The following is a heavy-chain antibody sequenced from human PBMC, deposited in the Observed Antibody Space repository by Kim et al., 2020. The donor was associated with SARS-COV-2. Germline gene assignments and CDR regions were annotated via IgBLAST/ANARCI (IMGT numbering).Heavy chain of an antibody. CDR1: GGSISSYY. Sequence: SETLSLTCTVSGGSISSYYWSWIRQPPGKGLEWIGYIYYSGSTNYNPSLKSRVTISVDTSKNQFSLKLSSVTAADTAVYYCARFAQARAELGWFDPWGQGTLVTVSS. CDR3: ARFAQARAELGWFDP. CDR2: IYYSGST. J-gene: IGHJ5*02. V-gene: IGHV4-59*13. D-gene: IGHD1-7*01.